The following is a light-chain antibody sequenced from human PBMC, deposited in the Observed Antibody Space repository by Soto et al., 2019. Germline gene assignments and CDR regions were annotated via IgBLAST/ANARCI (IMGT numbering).Light chain of an antibody. J-gene: IGKJ4*01. V-gene: IGKV3-20*01. CDR1: QSVSSTY. CDR3: QQFGSSPPVT. Sequence: EIVLTQSPGTLSLSPGERATLSCRASQSVSSTYLAWYQQKPGQAPRLLIYGASSRATGIPDRFSGSGSGTDFPLPISRLEPEDFAVYYCQQFGSSPPVTVGGGTKGEIK. CDR2: GAS.